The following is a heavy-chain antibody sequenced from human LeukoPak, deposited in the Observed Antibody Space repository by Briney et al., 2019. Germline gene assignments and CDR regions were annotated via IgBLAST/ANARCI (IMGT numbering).Heavy chain of an antibody. D-gene: IGHD3-9*01. J-gene: IGHJ5*02. CDR2: IYHSGST. Sequence: PSETLSLTCAVSGYSISSGYYWGWIRQPPGKGLEWIGSIYHSGSTYYNPSLKSRVTISVDTSKNQFSLKLSSVTAADTAVYYCAKDPLDILTGYETINWFDPWGQGTLVTVSS. CDR1: GYSISSGYY. V-gene: IGHV4-38-2*02. CDR3: AKDPLDILTGYETINWFDP.